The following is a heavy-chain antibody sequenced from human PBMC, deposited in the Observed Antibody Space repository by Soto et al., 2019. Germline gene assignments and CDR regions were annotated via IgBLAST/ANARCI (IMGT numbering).Heavy chain of an antibody. J-gene: IGHJ6*02. CDR1: GFTLANTW. CDR3: TTDWPAWNSFYYGMDV. CDR2: ISKKTDGGTT. D-gene: IGHD1-1*01. V-gene: IGHV3-15*07. Sequence: EVQVVESGGGLVEPGGSLTRSCAASGFTLANTWVTWVRQAPGKGLEWVGRISKKTDGGTTAYAAPVKGRFTISRDDSRDTVYVLMNSLSTDDTAVYFCTTDWPAWNSFYYGMDVWGQGTTVTVSS.